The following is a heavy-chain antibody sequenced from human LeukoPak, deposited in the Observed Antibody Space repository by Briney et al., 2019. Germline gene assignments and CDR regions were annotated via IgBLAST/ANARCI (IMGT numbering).Heavy chain of an antibody. V-gene: IGHV3-30*03. CDR3: ARVGPHPDP. CDR1: GFTSSSYG. J-gene: IGHJ5*02. Sequence: GGSLRLSCAASGFTSSSYGMHWVRQAPGKGLEWVAVISYDGSNKYYADSVKGRFTISRDNSKNTLYLQMNSLRAEDTAVYYCARVGPHPDPWGQGTLVTVSS. CDR2: ISYDGSNK.